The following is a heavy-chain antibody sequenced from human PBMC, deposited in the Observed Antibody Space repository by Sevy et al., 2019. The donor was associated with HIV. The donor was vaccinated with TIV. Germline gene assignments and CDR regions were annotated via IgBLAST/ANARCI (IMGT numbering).Heavy chain of an antibody. Sequence: ASVKVSCKASGYTFTSYGISWVRQAPGQGLEWMGWISAYNGNTNYAQKLQGRVTMTTDTSTSTAYMDLRSLRSDDTAVYYCARIQRNIKNCSGGSCYAVFDYWGQGTLVTVSS. D-gene: IGHD2-15*01. J-gene: IGHJ4*02. CDR1: GYTFTSYG. CDR2: ISAYNGNT. CDR3: ARIQRNIKNCSGGSCYAVFDY. V-gene: IGHV1-18*01.